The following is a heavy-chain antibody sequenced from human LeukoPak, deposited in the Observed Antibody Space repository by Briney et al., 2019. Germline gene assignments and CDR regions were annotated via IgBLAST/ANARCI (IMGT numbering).Heavy chain of an antibody. J-gene: IGHJ3*02. CDR1: GFTVSSNY. V-gene: IGHV3-53*01. CDR3: ARPATGTIFGASGAFDI. CDR2: IYSGGST. Sequence: GGSLRLSCAASGFTVSSNYMSWFRQAPGKGLEWVSVIYSGGSTYYADSVKGRFTISRDNSKNTLYLQMNSLRAEDTAVYYCARPATGTIFGASGAFDIWGQGTMVTVSS. D-gene: IGHD3-3*01.